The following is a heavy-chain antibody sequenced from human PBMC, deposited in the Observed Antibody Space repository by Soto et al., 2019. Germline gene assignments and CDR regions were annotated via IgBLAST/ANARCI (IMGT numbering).Heavy chain of an antibody. CDR3: AKDDCSSTICYDFDY. CDR1: GFTFSSYA. Sequence: GGSLRLSCAASGFTFSSYAMSWVRQAPGKGLEWVSAISGSGGSTYYADSVKGRFTISRDNSKSTLYLQMDSLRAEDTAVYYCAKDDCSSTICYDFDYWGQGTLVTVSS. CDR2: ISGSGGST. J-gene: IGHJ4*02. V-gene: IGHV3-23*01. D-gene: IGHD2-2*01.